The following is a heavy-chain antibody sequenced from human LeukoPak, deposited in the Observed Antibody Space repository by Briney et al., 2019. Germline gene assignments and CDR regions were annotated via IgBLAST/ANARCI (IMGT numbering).Heavy chain of an antibody. CDR3: ARCDYYDSSPYSLIPYGMDV. J-gene: IGHJ6*02. CDR2: IYSGGST. D-gene: IGHD3-22*01. CDR1: GFTVSSNY. Sequence: GGSLRLSCTASGFTVSSNYMSWVRQAPGKGLEWVSVIYSGGSTYYADSVKGRFIISRDNSKNTLYLQMNSLRVEDTAVYYCARCDYYDSSPYSLIPYGMDVWGQGTTVTVSS. V-gene: IGHV3-66*01.